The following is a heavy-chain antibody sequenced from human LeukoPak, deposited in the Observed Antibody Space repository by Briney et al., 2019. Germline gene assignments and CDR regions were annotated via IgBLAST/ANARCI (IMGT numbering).Heavy chain of an antibody. CDR1: GFTFSRSA. CDR3: AKDANYLDSSGYLIPFDY. CDR2: ISGNGQQT. V-gene: IGHV3-23*01. J-gene: IGHJ4*02. Sequence: GGSLRLSCSASGFTFSRSAMTWVRQLPGGGLEWVSPISGNGQQTYYGDSVKGRFSVSRDNSQNTLYLQMDSLRADDSALYYCAKDANYLDSSGYLIPFDYWGQGTLVTVSS. D-gene: IGHD3-22*01.